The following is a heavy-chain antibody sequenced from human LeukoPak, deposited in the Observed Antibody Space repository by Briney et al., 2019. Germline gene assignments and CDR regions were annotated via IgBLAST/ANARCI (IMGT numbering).Heavy chain of an antibody. CDR3: ARDNYYDSSGYYLVGYFDL. CDR1: GFTFSSYG. Sequence: GGSLRLSCAASGFTFSSYGMHWVRQAPGKGLEWVAFIRYDGSNKYYADSVKGRFTISRDNSKNTLYLQMNSLRAEDTAVYYCARDNYYDSSGYYLVGYFDLWGRGTLVTVSS. J-gene: IGHJ2*01. D-gene: IGHD3-22*01. V-gene: IGHV3-30*02. CDR2: IRYDGSNK.